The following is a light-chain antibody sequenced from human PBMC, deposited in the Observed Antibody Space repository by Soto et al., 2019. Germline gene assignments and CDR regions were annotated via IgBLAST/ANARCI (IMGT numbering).Light chain of an antibody. Sequence: DIQMTQSPSSLSASVGDRVTITCQASQDISNYLNWYQQKPGQAPKLLIYDASNLATGVPSRFRGRGSGTDFTFTISSLQPEDIATYYCQQYDNLPITFGQGTRLEI. CDR2: DAS. CDR1: QDISNY. J-gene: IGKJ5*01. V-gene: IGKV1-33*01. CDR3: QQYDNLPIT.